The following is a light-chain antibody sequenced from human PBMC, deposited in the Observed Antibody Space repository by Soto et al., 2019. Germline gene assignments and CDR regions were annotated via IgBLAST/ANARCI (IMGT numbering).Light chain of an antibody. CDR1: QSLLHSDGKTY. J-gene: IGKJ5*01. V-gene: IGKV2-29*01. CDR2: GAS. Sequence: DIVMAQTPLSLSVTPGQRASISCKSSQSLLHSDGKTYLYWYLQKPGQAPRLLIYGASSRATGIPDRFSGSGSGTDFTLTISRLEPEDFAVYYCQQYGSSITFGQGTRLEIK. CDR3: QQYGSSIT.